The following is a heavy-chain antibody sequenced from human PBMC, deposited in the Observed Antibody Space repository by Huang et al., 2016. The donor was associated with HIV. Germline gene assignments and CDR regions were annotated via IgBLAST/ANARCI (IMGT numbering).Heavy chain of an antibody. CDR3: ARDLWLRDLYYYYYMDV. Sequence: QVQLVESGGGVVQPGRSLRLSCAASSFTFSNYAMHWVRQAPGKGLEWVAVISYDGSNKYYAASVKGRFTISRDNSKNTLYLQMNSLRAEDTAVYYCARDLWLRDLYYYYYMDVWGKGTTVTVSS. J-gene: IGHJ6*03. CDR2: ISYDGSNK. CDR1: SFTFSNYA. D-gene: IGHD5-12*01. V-gene: IGHV3-30-3*01.